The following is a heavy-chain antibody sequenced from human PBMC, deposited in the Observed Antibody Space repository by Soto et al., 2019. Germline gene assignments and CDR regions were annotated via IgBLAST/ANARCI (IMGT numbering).Heavy chain of an antibody. V-gene: IGHV3-30*18. CDR3: AKGQWDLADTFDF. CDR1: GSTFSSYG. J-gene: IGHJ3*01. D-gene: IGHD1-26*01. Sequence: PGGSLRLSCAASGSTFSSYGMHWVRQAPGKGLEWVAVISFDGSNKYYADSVKGRFTISRDNSKNTLYLQMNSLRAEDAAVYYCAKGQWDLADTFDFWGQGTMVTVSS. CDR2: ISFDGSNK.